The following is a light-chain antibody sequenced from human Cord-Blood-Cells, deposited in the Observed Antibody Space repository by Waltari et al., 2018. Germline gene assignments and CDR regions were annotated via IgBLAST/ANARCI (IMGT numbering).Light chain of an antibody. J-gene: IGKJ5*01. CDR2: AAA. V-gene: IGKV1-39*01. Sequence: DIQMTQSPSSLSASVGDRVTITCSASQNISSYLNWYQQKRGKARKLLIYAAASLQSGVPSRFSGSGSVTDFTLTISRLQPEDIATYYCKQRYSTPITFGKGKRLEIK. CDR3: KQRYSTPIT. CDR1: QNISSY.